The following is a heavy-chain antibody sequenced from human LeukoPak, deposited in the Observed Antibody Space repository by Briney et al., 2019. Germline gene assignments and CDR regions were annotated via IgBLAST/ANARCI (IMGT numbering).Heavy chain of an antibody. CDR2: ISGSGGST. Sequence: GGSLRLSCAASGFTFSSYAMSWVRQAPGKGLEWVSAISGSGGSTYYADSVKGRFTISRDNSKNRLYLQMNSLRAEDTAVYYCAKDATPMVRGLGDYWGQGTLVTVSS. CDR1: GFTFSSYA. CDR3: AKDATPMVRGLGDY. D-gene: IGHD3-10*01. V-gene: IGHV3-23*01. J-gene: IGHJ4*02.